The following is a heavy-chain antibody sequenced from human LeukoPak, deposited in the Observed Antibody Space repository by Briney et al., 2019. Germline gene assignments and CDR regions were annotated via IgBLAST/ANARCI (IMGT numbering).Heavy chain of an antibody. CDR2: IYYSGST. CDR3: ARVGCSSTSCYSEFDY. D-gene: IGHD2-2*01. J-gene: IGHJ4*02. V-gene: IGHV4-39*07. CDR1: GGSISSSSYY. Sequence: SETLSLTCTVSGGSISSSSYYWGWIRQPPGKGLEWIGSIYYSGSTYYNPSLKSRVTISVDTSKSQFSLKLSSVTAADTAVYYCARVGCSSTSCYSEFDYWGQGTLVTVSS.